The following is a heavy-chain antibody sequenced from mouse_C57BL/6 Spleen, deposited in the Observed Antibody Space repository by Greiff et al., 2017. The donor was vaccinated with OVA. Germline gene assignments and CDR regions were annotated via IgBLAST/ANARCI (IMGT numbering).Heavy chain of an antibody. D-gene: IGHD2-3*01. CDR3: ARWDGYSFYAMDY. Sequence: QVQLQQSGAELVKPGASVKMSCKASGYTFTSYWITWVKQRPGQGLEWIGDIYPGSGSTNYNEKFKSKATLTVDTSSSTAYMQLSSLTSEDSAVYYCARWDGYSFYAMDYWGQRTSVTVSS. CDR2: IYPGSGST. V-gene: IGHV1-55*01. J-gene: IGHJ4*01. CDR1: GYTFTSYW.